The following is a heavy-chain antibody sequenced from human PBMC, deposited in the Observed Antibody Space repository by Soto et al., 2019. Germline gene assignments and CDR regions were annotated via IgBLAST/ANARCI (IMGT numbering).Heavy chain of an antibody. CDR2: IVVGSGNT. J-gene: IGHJ3*02. V-gene: IGHV1-58*01. Sequence: SVKVSCKASGFTFTISAVQWVRQARGQRLEWIGWIVVGSGNTNYAQKFQERVTITRDMSTSTAYMELSSLRSEDTAMYYCAAPARRRATEIDAFDIWGQGTMVTVSS. CDR1: GFTFTISA. CDR3: AAPARRRATEIDAFDI.